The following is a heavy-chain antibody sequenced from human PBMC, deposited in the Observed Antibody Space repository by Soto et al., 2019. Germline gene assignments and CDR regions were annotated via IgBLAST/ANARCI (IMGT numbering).Heavy chain of an antibody. J-gene: IGHJ2*01. Sequence: EVQLVESGGGLVKPGGSLRLSCAASGFTFSSFSLNWVRQAPGKGLEWVSSISSRSSYIYFGDSVKGRFTISRDNAKNSLYLQMNSLRAEDTAVYYCARGQPEKITATEGSYWYFDLWGRGTLVTVSS. CDR2: ISSRSSYI. V-gene: IGHV3-21*01. CDR1: GFTFSSFS. D-gene: IGHD2-15*01. CDR3: ARGQPEKITATEGSYWYFDL.